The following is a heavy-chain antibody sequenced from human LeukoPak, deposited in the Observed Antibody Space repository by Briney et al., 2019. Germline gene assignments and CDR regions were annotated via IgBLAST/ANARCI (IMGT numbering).Heavy chain of an antibody. D-gene: IGHD3-10*01. CDR2: LSPRDGET. CDR3: AAGAMVYDY. J-gene: IGHJ4*02. Sequence: GASVMVSCTVSGSTLTKISIDWVRQPPGKGLEWMGSLSPRDGETSHAQKFQGRFNMTADTSTDTAYMEMSSLDSGDTAVYYCAAGAMVYDYWGQGTLVIVSS. CDR1: GSTLTKIS. V-gene: IGHV1-24*01.